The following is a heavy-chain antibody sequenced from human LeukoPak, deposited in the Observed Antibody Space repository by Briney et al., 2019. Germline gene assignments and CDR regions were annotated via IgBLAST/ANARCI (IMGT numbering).Heavy chain of an antibody. CDR1: GYTFTCYG. Sequence: GASVKVSCKASGYTFTCYGISWVRQAPGQGLEWMGWISTYNGNTDYAQNLQGKVTMTTDTSTSTAYMELRSLRSDDTAVYYCGRGIYYDMWGQGTLVTVSS. CDR2: ISTYNGNT. V-gene: IGHV1-18*01. CDR3: GRGIYYDM. J-gene: IGHJ4*02. D-gene: IGHD1-26*01.